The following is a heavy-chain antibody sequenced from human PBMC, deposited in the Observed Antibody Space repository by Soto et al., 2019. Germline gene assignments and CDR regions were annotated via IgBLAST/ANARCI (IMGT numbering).Heavy chain of an antibody. CDR2: TYYRSKWYN. CDR3: VRLIGNSWLDF. CDR1: GDSVSSSSVT. D-gene: IGHD1-26*01. J-gene: IGHJ5*01. V-gene: IGHV6-1*01. Sequence: SQTLSLTCVISGDSVSSSSVTWNWIRQSPSRGLEWLGRTYYRSKWYNDYAESVKSRITINPDTSKNQFSQHLNSVTPEDTAFYYCVRLIGNSWLDFWGQGTLVTVSS.